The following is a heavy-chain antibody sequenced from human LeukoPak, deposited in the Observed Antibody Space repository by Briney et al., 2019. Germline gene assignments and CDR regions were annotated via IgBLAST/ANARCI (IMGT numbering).Heavy chain of an antibody. CDR3: AREYSSSSGSVSDY. V-gene: IGHV3-48*02. Sequence: PGGSLRLSCAASGFTFSSYNMNWVRQAPGKGLEWVSYITSSSSTIYYADSVKGRFTISRDNAKNSLYLQINSLRDEDTAVYYCAREYSSSSGSVSDYWGQGTLVTVSS. CDR2: ITSSSSTI. CDR1: GFTFSSYN. J-gene: IGHJ4*02. D-gene: IGHD6-6*01.